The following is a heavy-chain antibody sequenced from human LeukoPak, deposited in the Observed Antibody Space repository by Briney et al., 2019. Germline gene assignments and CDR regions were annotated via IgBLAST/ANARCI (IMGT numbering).Heavy chain of an antibody. V-gene: IGHV4-59*01. CDR3: ARDGGRFSFGFGY. CDR2: VFYSGST. CDR1: GGSISSYY. Sequence: SETLSLTCTVFGGSISSYYWSWIRQPPGKGLEWIGYVFYSGSTNYNPSLKSRVTISVDTSKNQFTLKLSSVTPADTAVYYCARDGGRFSFGFGYWGQGTLVTVSS. J-gene: IGHJ4*02. D-gene: IGHD5-18*01.